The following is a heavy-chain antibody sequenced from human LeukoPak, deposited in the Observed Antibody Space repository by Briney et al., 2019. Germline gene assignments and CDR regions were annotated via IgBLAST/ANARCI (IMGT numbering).Heavy chain of an antibody. Sequence: GGSLRLSCAASGFTFSSYEMNWVRRAPGKGLEWISYISSSGSTVYYADSVKGRFTISRDNAKNSLYLQMNSLRAEDTALYYCAPRPRYCSSTSCPWGQGTLVTVSS. CDR3: APRPRYCSSTSCP. J-gene: IGHJ5*02. CDR1: GFTFSSYE. D-gene: IGHD2-2*01. CDR2: ISSSGSTV. V-gene: IGHV3-48*03.